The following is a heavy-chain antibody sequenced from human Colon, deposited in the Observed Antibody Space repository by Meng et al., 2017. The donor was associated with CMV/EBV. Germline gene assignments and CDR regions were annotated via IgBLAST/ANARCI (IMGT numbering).Heavy chain of an antibody. CDR3: ARGAYTSAHYFDY. J-gene: IGHJ4*02. Sequence: GGSLRLSCAASGFIFTSYTMIWVRQAPGKGLEWVSSVSTSGRDIVYADSVRGRFTLSRDNAKRSVSLQMDSLRAEDTAVYYCARGAYTSAHYFDYWGQGTLVTVSS. CDR1: GFIFTSYT. CDR2: VSTSGRDI. V-gene: IGHV3-21*01. D-gene: IGHD3-16*01.